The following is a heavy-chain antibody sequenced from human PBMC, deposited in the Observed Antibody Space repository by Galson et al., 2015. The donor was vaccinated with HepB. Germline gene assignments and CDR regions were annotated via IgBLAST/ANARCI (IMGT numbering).Heavy chain of an antibody. CDR3: AISDGPLELLDAFDI. J-gene: IGHJ3*02. CDR1: GGTFSTYA. V-gene: IGHV1-69*13. D-gene: IGHD1-7*01. Sequence: SVKVSCKASGGTFSTYAISWVRQAPGQGLEWMGGIIPFFGTTNSAQKFQDRVTITADESTTTAYMELSSLRSEDTAVYYCAISDGPLELLDAFDIWGQGTMVTVSS. CDR2: IIPFFGTT.